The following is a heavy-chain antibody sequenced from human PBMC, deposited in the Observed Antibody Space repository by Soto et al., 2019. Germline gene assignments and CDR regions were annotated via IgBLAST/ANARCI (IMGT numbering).Heavy chain of an antibody. Sequence: QAHLVQSGPEVKKPGASVKVSCKGSGYIFTSYGIAWVRQAPGQGLEWMGWISAHNGNTEYAQKFQGRVTVTRDTSTSTAYLELRSLRSDDTALYHCARGRYGDYWGQGALVTVSS. D-gene: IGHD4-17*01. CDR2: ISAHNGNT. V-gene: IGHV1-18*01. CDR3: ARGRYGDY. CDR1: GYIFTSYG. J-gene: IGHJ4*02.